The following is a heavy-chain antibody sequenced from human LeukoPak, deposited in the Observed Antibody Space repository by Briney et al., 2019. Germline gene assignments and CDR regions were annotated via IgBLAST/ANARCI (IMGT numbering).Heavy chain of an antibody. CDR2: ISAYNGNT. Sequence: GASAKVSCKASGYTFTSYGISWVRQAPGQGLEWMGWISAYNGNTNYAQKLQGRVTMTTDTSTSTAYMELRSLRSDDTAVYYCARLLAVAGTGEARIFFDYWGQGTLVTVSS. CDR1: GYTFTSYG. D-gene: IGHD6-19*01. J-gene: IGHJ4*02. V-gene: IGHV1-18*01. CDR3: ARLLAVAGTGEARIFFDY.